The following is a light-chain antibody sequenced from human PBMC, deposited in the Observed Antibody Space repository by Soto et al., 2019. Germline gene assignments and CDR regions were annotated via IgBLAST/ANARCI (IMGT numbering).Light chain of an antibody. V-gene: IGLV4-69*01. Sequence: QLVLTQSPSASASLGASVKLTCTLSSGRSNYAIAWHQQQSEKGPRYLMNLNSDGSHSKGDGIPDRFSGSSSGAERYLTISSLQSEDDANYYCQTSGSGIVVFGGGTKLTVL. CDR2: LNSDGSH. CDR1: SGRSNYA. J-gene: IGLJ2*01. CDR3: QTSGSGIVV.